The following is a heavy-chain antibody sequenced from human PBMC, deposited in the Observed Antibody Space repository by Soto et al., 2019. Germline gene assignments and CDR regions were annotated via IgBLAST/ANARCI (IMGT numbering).Heavy chain of an antibody. CDR2: INHSGST. Sequence: SETLALTCAVYGGSFRGHYWSWIRQPPGKGLEWIGEINHSGSTNYNPSLKSRVTISVDTSKNQFSLKLSSVTAADTAVYYCARERRGTVTTGGWFDPWGQGTLVTVS. J-gene: IGHJ5*02. D-gene: IGHD4-17*01. V-gene: IGHV4-34*01. CDR3: ARERRGTVTTGGWFDP. CDR1: GGSFRGHY.